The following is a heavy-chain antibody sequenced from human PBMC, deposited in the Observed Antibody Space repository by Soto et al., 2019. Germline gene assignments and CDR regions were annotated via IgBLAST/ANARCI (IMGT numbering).Heavy chain of an antibody. Sequence: QVQLVQSGAEVKKPGASVKVSCKASGYTFTSYYMHWVRQAPGQGLEWMGIINPSGGSTSYEQKLQGRVIMTRDTCTSTDYMELSSLRSEDAAVYYCARTVRFLELLFSPGGACDIWGQGTMVTVSS. CDR3: ARTVRFLELLFSPGGACDI. V-gene: IGHV1-46*04. J-gene: IGHJ3*02. CDR1: GYTFTSYY. D-gene: IGHD3-3*01. CDR2: INPSGGST.